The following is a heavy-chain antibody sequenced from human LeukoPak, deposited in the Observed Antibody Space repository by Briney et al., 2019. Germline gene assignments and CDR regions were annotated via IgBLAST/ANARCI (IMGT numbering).Heavy chain of an antibody. CDR1: GGSISSGDYY. CDR3: ARQKGNFDH. Sequence: SQTLSLTCAVSGGSISSGDYYWSWIRQPPGKGLEWIGYIYCSGSTYYNPSLKSRVTISVDTSKNQFSLKLSSVTAADTAIYYCARQKGNFDHWGQGTLVTVSS. J-gene: IGHJ4*02. CDR2: IYCSGST. V-gene: IGHV4-30-4*08. D-gene: IGHD3-10*01.